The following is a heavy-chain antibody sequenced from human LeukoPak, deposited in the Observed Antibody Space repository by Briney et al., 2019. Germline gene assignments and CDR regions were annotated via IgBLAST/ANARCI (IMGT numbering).Heavy chain of an antibody. Sequence: PSETLSLTCTVSVGSISSGSYDWSWIRQPPGKGLEWIGEINHSGSTNYNRYLKSRVTISVDTSKNQFSLSLSSVTGADTGVYYCARVDDYWGQGTLVTVSS. V-gene: IGHV4-39*07. J-gene: IGHJ4*02. CDR3: ARVDDY. CDR2: INHSGST. CDR1: VGSISSGSYD.